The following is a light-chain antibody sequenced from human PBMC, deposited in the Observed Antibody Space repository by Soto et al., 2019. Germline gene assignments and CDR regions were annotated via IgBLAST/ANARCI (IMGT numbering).Light chain of an antibody. CDR1: SFNIGDNA. CDR3: SVRDDRLNGRV. V-gene: IGLV1-36*01. CDR2: YDD. Sequence: QSVLIQPPSVSGAPGQTVTISCSGSSFNIGDNAVTWYQQVPGKATRLLIYYDDLLPPGVSDRFSGSKSGTSASLAISGLQPEDEADYYCSVRDDRLNGRVFGGGTKLTVL. J-gene: IGLJ2*01.